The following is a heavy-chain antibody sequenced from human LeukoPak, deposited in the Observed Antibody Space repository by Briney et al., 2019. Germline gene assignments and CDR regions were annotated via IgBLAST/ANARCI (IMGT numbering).Heavy chain of an antibody. CDR3: ARERGYSYGSNYYYGMDV. Sequence: GRSLRLSCAASGFTFSSYGMHWVRQAPGKGLEWVAVIWYDGSNKYYADSVKGRFTISRDNSKNTLYLQMNSLRAEDTAVYYCARERGYSYGSNYYYGMDVWGQGTTVTVSS. V-gene: IGHV3-33*08. D-gene: IGHD5-18*01. J-gene: IGHJ6*02. CDR2: IWYDGSNK. CDR1: GFTFSSYG.